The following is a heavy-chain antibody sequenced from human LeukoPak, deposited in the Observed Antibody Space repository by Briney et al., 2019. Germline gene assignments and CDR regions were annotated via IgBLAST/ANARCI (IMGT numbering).Heavy chain of an antibody. D-gene: IGHD5-18*01. CDR3: ARVRSAWIQLWSGPIDY. J-gene: IGHJ4*02. CDR1: GGSFSGYY. Sequence: SETLSLTCAVYGGSFSGYYWSWIRQPPGKGLEWIGEINHSGSINYNPSLKSRVTISVDTSKNQFSLKLSSVTAADTAVYYCARVRSAWIQLWSGPIDYWGQGTLVTVSS. V-gene: IGHV4-34*01. CDR2: INHSGSI.